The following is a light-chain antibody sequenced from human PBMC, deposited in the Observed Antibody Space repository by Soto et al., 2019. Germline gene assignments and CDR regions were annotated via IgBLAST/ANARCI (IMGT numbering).Light chain of an antibody. CDR3: KQSYTTPRLS. Sequence: DIQMTQSPSSLSASVGDKLTITCRANQSITNFLNWYQKKPGEVPKLLIYAASRLESGVPSRFSGSGSGTDFDLTINTLQPEDVASYYGKQSYTTPRLSFGGGTRVEFK. CDR1: QSITNF. CDR2: AAS. J-gene: IGKJ4*01. V-gene: IGKV1-39*01.